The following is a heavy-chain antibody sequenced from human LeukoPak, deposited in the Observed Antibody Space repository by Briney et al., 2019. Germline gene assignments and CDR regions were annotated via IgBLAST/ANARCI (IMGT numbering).Heavy chain of an antibody. CDR1: GGSISSSSYY. V-gene: IGHV4-39*07. CDR3: ARVTGYMIEDYFDY. CDR2: IYYSGST. J-gene: IGHJ4*02. D-gene: IGHD3-22*01. Sequence: SETLSLTCTVSGGSISSSSYYWGWIRQPPGKGLEWIGSIYYSGSTNYNPSLKSRVTISVDTSKNQFSLKLRSVTAADTAVYYCARVTGYMIEDYFDYWGQGTLVTVSS.